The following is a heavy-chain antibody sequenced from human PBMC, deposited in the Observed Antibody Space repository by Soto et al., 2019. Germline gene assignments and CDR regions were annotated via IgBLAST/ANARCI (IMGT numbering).Heavy chain of an antibody. D-gene: IGHD3-9*01. CDR2: FDPEDGET. Sequence: ASVKVSCKVSGYTLTELSMHWVRQAPGKGLEWMGGFDPEDGETIYAQKFQGRVTMTEDTSTDTAYMELSSLRSEDTAVYYCATQLYDILTGYIKYNWFDPWGQGTLVTVSS. J-gene: IGHJ5*02. CDR3: ATQLYDILTGYIKYNWFDP. V-gene: IGHV1-24*01. CDR1: GYTLTELS.